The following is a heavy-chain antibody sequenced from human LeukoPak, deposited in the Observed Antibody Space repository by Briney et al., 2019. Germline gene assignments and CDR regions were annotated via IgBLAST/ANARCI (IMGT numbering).Heavy chain of an antibody. J-gene: IGHJ4*02. CDR2: IWYDGSNK. Sequence: GGSLRLSCAASGFTFSSYGMHWVRQAPGKGLKGVAVIWYDGSNKYYADSVKGRFTISRDNSKNTLYLQMNSLRAEDTAVYYCARLARIAAAGTPWGDYWGQGTLVTVSS. V-gene: IGHV3-33*01. D-gene: IGHD6-13*01. CDR1: GFTFSSYG. CDR3: ARLARIAAAGTPWGDY.